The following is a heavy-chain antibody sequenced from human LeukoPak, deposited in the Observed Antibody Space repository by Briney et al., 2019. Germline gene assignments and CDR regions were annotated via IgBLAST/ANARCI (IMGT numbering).Heavy chain of an antibody. J-gene: IGHJ6*02. CDR2: IIPIFGTA. D-gene: IGHD2-2*01. CDR3: AIGDCSSTSCYGIGSYGMDV. V-gene: IGHV1-69*13. Sequence: ASVEVSCKASGGTFSSYAISWVRQAPGQGLEWMGGIIPIFGTANYAQKFQGRVTITADESTSTAYMELSSLRSEDTAVYYCAIGDCSSTSCYGIGSYGMDVWGQGTTVTVSS. CDR1: GGTFSSYA.